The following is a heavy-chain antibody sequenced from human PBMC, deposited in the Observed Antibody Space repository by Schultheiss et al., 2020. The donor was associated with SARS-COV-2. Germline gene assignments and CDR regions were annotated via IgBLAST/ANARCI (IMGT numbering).Heavy chain of an antibody. CDR1: GFTFDDYA. J-gene: IGHJ4*02. D-gene: IGHD5-12*01. Sequence: GGSLRLSCAASGFTFDDYAMHWVRQAPGKGLEWVSGISWNSGNIDYVDSVKGRFTISRDNAKKYLYLQMNSLRAEDTAVYYCAKDPGYSGYDKPLDYWGQGTLVTVSS. V-gene: IGHV3-9*01. CDR2: ISWNSGNI. CDR3: AKDPGYSGYDKPLDY.